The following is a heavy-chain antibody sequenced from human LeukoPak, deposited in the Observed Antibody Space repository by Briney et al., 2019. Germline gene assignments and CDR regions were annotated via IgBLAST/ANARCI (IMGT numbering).Heavy chain of an antibody. V-gene: IGHV3-30*02. Sequence: HPGGSLRLSCAASGFTFSSYGMHWVRQAPGKWLEWVAVIRYDGSNKYYVDSVKGRFTISRDNSKNTLYLQMNSLRAEDTAVYYCATGSSSVWYGRLDYWGQGTLVTVSS. CDR1: GFTFSSYG. CDR3: ATGSSSVWYGRLDY. J-gene: IGHJ4*02. CDR2: IRYDGSNK. D-gene: IGHD6-19*01.